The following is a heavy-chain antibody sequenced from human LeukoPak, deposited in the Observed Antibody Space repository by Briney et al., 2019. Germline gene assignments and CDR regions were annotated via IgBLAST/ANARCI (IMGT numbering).Heavy chain of an antibody. V-gene: IGHV4-59*01. CDR3: ARATDCSGGSCYSSERGGVDWFDP. D-gene: IGHD2-15*01. CDR2: IYYSGST. Sequence: PSETLSLTCTVSGGSISSYYWSWIRQPPGKGLEWIGYIYYSGSTNYNPSLKSRVTISVDTSKNQFSLKLSSVTAADTAVYYCARATDCSGGSCYSSERGGVDWFDPWGQGTLVTVSS. J-gene: IGHJ5*02. CDR1: GGSISSYY.